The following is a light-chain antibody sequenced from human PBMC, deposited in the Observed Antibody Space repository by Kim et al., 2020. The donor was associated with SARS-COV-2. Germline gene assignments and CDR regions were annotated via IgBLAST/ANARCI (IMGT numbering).Light chain of an antibody. Sequence: SLSTGERTTPSCRASQSVRNNLAWYQQRPGQAPRLLIYAASTRATGTPARFSGSGSGTEFTLTISSLQSEDFAVYHCQQYDDWPLTFGQGTKLEI. CDR3: QQYDDWPLT. CDR2: AAS. V-gene: IGKV3-15*01. CDR1: QSVRNN. J-gene: IGKJ2*01.